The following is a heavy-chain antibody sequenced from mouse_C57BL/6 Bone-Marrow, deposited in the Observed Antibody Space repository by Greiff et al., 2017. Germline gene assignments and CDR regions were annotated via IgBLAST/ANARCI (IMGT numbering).Heavy chain of an antibody. CDR1: GFTFSNYW. Sequence: EVKLLESGGGLVQPGGSMKLSCVASGFTFSNYWMNWVRQSPEKGLEWVAQIRLKSDNYATHYAESVKGRFTISRDDSKSSVYLQMNNLRAEGTGIYYCTGAVHWYFGVWGTGTTVTVSS. CDR2: IRLKSDNYAT. J-gene: IGHJ1*03. CDR3: TGAVHWYFGV. V-gene: IGHV6-3*01.